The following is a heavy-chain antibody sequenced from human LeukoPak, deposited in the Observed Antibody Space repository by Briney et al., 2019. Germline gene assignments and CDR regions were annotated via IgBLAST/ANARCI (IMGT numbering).Heavy chain of an antibody. CDR1: GFTFRSYG. V-gene: IGHV3-23*01. CDR3: ATDQGGSHSY. Sequence: GGSLRLSCAASGFTFRSYGMSWVRQAPGKGREWVSAISGSGGSTYYADSVKGRFTISRDNAKNSVYMQMSRLRDEGTAVYSCATDQGGSHSYWGQGTLVTVS. CDR2: ISGSGGST. J-gene: IGHJ4*02. D-gene: IGHD1-26*01.